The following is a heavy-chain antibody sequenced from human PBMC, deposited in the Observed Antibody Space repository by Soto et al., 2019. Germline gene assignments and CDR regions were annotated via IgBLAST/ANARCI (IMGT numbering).Heavy chain of an antibody. CDR3: TTPRSSWDEADY. V-gene: IGHV3-15*01. CDR1: GFTFSNAW. J-gene: IGHJ4*02. D-gene: IGHD6-13*01. CDR2: IKSKTDGGTT. Sequence: EVQLVESGGGLVKPGGSLRLSCAASGFTFSNAWMSWVRQAPGKGLEWVGRIKSKTDGGTTDYAAPVKGRFTISRDDSKTTLYLQMNSLKTEDTAVYYCTTPRSSWDEADYWGQGTLVTFSS.